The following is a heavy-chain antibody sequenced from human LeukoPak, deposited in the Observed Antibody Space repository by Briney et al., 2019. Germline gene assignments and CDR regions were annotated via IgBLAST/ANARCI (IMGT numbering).Heavy chain of an antibody. CDR1: GGSISINTY. V-gene: IGHV4-39*01. CDR3: ARLLYDGSRVHWFDP. CDR2: IHHSGST. Sequence: SETLSLTCSVFGGSISINTYWGWIRQPPGKGLEWIGSIHHSGSTYYNPSLKSRVTISVDTSKNQFSLKLSSVTAADTAVYYCARLLYDGSRVHWFDPWGQGTLVTVSS. J-gene: IGHJ5*02. D-gene: IGHD4-23*01.